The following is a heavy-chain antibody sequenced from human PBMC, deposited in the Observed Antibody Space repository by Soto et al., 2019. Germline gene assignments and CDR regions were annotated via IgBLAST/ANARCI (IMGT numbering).Heavy chain of an antibody. V-gene: IGHV4-30-2*01. J-gene: IGHJ4*02. D-gene: IGHD3-10*01. CDR3: ARAPRGNYGYPSYFDY. Sequence: PSETLSLTCAVSGGSISSGGYSWSWIRQPPGKGLEWIGYIYHSGSTNYNPSLKSRVTISVDTSKNQFSLKLSSVTAADTAVYYCARAPRGNYGYPSYFDYWGQGTLVTVSS. CDR1: GGSISSGGYS. CDR2: IYHSGST.